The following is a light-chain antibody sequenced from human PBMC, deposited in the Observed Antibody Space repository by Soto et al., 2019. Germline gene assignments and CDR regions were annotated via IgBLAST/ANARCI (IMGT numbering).Light chain of an antibody. CDR2: DAS. CDR3: QQRSNWTLT. Sequence: DIVLTQSPATLSLSPGERATLSCRASQSVSSYLVWFQQKPGQAPRLLIYDASTRATGIPARFSGSGSGTDFTPTISSLEPEDFAVYYCQQRSNWTLTFGPGTKVDIK. V-gene: IGKV3-11*01. CDR1: QSVSSY. J-gene: IGKJ3*01.